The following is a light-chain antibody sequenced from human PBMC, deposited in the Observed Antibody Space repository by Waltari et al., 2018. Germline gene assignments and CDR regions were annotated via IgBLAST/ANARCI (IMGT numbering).Light chain of an antibody. CDR2: GNT. J-gene: IGLJ1*01. Sequence: QSVLTQPPSVSGAPGQRVTISCPGSSSNIGAGYDLHWYQQFPGTAPKLLIYGNTNRPSGVPDRISGSKSGTAASLAITGLQADDEADYYCQSYDSSLSGFVFGTGTTVTVL. CDR3: QSYDSSLSGFV. CDR1: SSNIGAGYD. V-gene: IGLV1-40*01.